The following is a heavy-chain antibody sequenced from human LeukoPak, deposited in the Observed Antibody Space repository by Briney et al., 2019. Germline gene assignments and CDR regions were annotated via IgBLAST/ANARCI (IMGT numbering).Heavy chain of an antibody. Sequence: QTGGPLRLSCGASEFLVSSNYMSGVRQAPGKGLEWVAFIESTGSTYYADSVKGRFTISRDNSRNTLYLQMNSLRVEDTAVYYCARRERLGYSYGRGTLDIWGQGTMVTVSS. V-gene: IGHV3-66*01. CDR1: EFLVSSNY. J-gene: IGHJ3*02. CDR3: ARRERLGYSYGRGTLDI. CDR2: IESTGST. D-gene: IGHD5-18*01.